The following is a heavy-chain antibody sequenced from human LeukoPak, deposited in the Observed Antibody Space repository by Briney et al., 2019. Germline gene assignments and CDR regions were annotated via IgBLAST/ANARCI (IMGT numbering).Heavy chain of an antibody. CDR3: AAGLHLGGPCGGYMDV. J-gene: IGHJ6*03. CDR1: GFTFTSSA. CDR2: IVVGSGNT. V-gene: IGHV1-58*02. Sequence: SVKVSCKASGFTFTSSAMQWVRQARGQRLEWIGWIVVGSGNTNYAQKFQERVTITRDMSTSTAYMELSSLRSEDTAVYYCAAGLHLGGPCGGYMDVWGKGTTVTVSS. D-gene: IGHD2-15*01.